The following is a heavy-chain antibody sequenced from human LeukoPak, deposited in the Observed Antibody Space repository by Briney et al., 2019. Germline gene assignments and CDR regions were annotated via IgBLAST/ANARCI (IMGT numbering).Heavy chain of an antibody. CDR2: IYYSGST. CDR1: GGSISSSSYY. CDR3: ARHSLGITGTTSWFDP. D-gene: IGHD1-20*01. V-gene: IGHV4-39*01. J-gene: IGHJ5*02. Sequence: PSENLSLTCTVSGGSISSSSYYWGWIRQPPGRGLEWLGSIYYSGSTYYNPSLKSRVTISVDTSKNQCPLKLSSVTAADTAVYYCARHSLGITGTTSWFDPWGQGTLVTVSS.